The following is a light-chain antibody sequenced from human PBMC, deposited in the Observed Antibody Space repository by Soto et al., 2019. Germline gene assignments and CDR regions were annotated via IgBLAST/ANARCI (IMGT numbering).Light chain of an antibody. V-gene: IGKV1-39*01. CDR1: QRISTY. J-gene: IGKJ5*01. CDR2: ASS. Sequence: DVLPTHYPSSLSAFFGDKFTITCRASQRISTYLHWFQQKPGKAPELLIFASSSFQTGVPSRFSGSGAGTEFTLTISNLQPEDFAIYYCQQTYRSPITFGQGTRLEIK. CDR3: QQTYRSPIT.